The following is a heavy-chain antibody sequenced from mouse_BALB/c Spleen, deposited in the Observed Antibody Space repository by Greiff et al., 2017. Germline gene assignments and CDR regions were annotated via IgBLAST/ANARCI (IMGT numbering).Heavy chain of an antibody. Sequence: EVKLVESGAELVRSGASVKLSCTASGFNIKDYYMHWVKQRPEQGLEWIGWIDPENGDTEYAPKFQGKATMTADTSSNTAYLQLSSLTSEDTAVYYCNSIYDGYSAWFAYWGQGTLVTVSA. CDR1: GFNIKDYY. V-gene: IGHV14-4*02. D-gene: IGHD2-3*01. J-gene: IGHJ3*01. CDR2: IDPENGDT. CDR3: NSIYDGYSAWFAY.